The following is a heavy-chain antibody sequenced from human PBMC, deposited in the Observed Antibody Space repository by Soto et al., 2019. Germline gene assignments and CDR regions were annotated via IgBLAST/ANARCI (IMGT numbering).Heavy chain of an antibody. D-gene: IGHD5-12*01. CDR3: GRHGVPSVYDPIAVCFDS. Sequence: QLQLQETGPGLVKPSETLSLTCTVSGGSISSRSSYWGWIRQPPGKGLEWIGSMSYSGSTYHNPSLTCRVTLSADSADIPCSLTPASAAAAETAVFCCGRHGVPSVYDPIAVCFDSWGQGILVTAFS. CDR1: GGSISSRSSY. J-gene: IGHJ4*02. V-gene: IGHV4-39*01. CDR2: MSYSGST.